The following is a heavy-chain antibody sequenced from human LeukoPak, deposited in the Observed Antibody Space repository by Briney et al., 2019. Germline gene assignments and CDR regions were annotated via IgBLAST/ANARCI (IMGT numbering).Heavy chain of an antibody. D-gene: IGHD6-13*01. CDR1: GGTFSSYA. J-gene: IGHJ4*02. Sequence: SVKVSCKASGGTFSSYAISWVRQAPGQGLEWMGGIIPIFGTANYAQKFQGRVTITADKSTSTAYMELSSLRSEDTAVYYCASVTRSSSWPFDYWGQGTLVTVSS. CDR2: IIPIFGTA. CDR3: ASVTRSSSWPFDY. V-gene: IGHV1-69*06.